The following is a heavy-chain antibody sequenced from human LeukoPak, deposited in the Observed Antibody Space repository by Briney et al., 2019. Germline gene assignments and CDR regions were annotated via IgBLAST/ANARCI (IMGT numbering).Heavy chain of an antibody. Sequence: PGGSLRLSCAASGFTFSSYAMHWVRQAPGKGLGWVAVISYDGSNKYYADSVKGRFTISRDNSKNTLYLQMNSLRAEDTAVYYCARASTHIVVVVAADYLDYWGQGTLVTVSS. CDR3: ARASTHIVVVVAADYLDY. D-gene: IGHD2-15*01. J-gene: IGHJ4*02. V-gene: IGHV3-30-3*01. CDR1: GFTFSSYA. CDR2: ISYDGSNK.